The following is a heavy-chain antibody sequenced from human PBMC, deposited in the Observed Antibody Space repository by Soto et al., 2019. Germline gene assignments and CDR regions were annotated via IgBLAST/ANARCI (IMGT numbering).Heavy chain of an antibody. V-gene: IGHV3-30*18. D-gene: IGHD3-3*01. Sequence: QVQLVESGGGVVQPGRSLRLSCAASGFTFSSYGMHWVRQAPGKGLEWVAVISYDGSNKYYADSVKGRLTISRDNSKNTLYLQMNSLRAEDTAVYYCAKGAIFGVVTAYFDYWGQGTLVTVSS. CDR3: AKGAIFGVVTAYFDY. CDR1: GFTFSSYG. J-gene: IGHJ4*02. CDR2: ISYDGSNK.